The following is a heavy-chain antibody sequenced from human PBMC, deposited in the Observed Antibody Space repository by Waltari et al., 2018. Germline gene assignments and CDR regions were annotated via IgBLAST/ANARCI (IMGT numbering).Heavy chain of an antibody. Sequence: EVQLVESGGRLVKPGGSLRFLCAASGLPFYNAWRNWVRQAPGKGLEWVGRIKSNTDGGTTDYAAPVKGRFTISRDTSKNTLYLQINSLKIEDTAVYYCTTDRYAEYVFDHWGQGTLVTVSS. CDR3: TTDRYAEYVFDH. J-gene: IGHJ4*02. CDR2: IKSNTDGGTT. V-gene: IGHV3-15*01. CDR1: GLPFYNAW. D-gene: IGHD4-17*01.